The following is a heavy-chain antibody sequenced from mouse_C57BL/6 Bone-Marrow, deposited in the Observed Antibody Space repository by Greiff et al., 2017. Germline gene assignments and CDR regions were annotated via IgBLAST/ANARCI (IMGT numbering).Heavy chain of an antibody. J-gene: IGHJ3*01. D-gene: IGHD1-1*01. CDR2: IYPGNSDT. CDR1: GYTFTSYW. Sequence: VQLKQSGTVLARPGASVKMSCKTSGYTFTSYWMHWVKQRPGQGLEWIGAIYPGNSDTSYNQKFKGKAKLTAVTSASTAYMELSSLTKEDSAVYYCTRVYYYGSEGFAYWGQGTLVTVSA. V-gene: IGHV1-5*01. CDR3: TRVYYYGSEGFAY.